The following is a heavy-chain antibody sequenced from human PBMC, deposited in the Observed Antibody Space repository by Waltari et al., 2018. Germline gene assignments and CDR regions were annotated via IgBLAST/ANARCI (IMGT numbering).Heavy chain of an antibody. V-gene: IGHV3-72*01. Sequence: EVQLVESGGGLVQPGGPLRLSCASSGCTFSDHCMDWLLQAPGKGLEWIRRTRNKADSYTTEYAASVKGRFIISRDDSKNLLFLQMNSLKTEDTAVYYCVSGGSGSFDYWGQGTLVTVSS. D-gene: IGHD3-16*01. J-gene: IGHJ4*02. CDR2: TRNKADSYTT. CDR1: GCTFSDHC. CDR3: VSGGSGSFDY.